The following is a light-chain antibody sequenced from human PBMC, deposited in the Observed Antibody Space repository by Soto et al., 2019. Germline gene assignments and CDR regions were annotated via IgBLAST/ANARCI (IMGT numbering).Light chain of an antibody. Sequence: QPVLTQSPSASASLGASVKLTCTLSSGHSSYAIAWHQQQPEKGPRYLMNVNSDGSHSKGDGIPDRFSGSSSGAERYLTISSLQSEDEADYYCQTWGAGIRVFGTGTKVTVL. J-gene: IGLJ1*01. CDR3: QTWGAGIRV. CDR1: SGHSSYA. CDR2: VNSDGSH. V-gene: IGLV4-69*01.